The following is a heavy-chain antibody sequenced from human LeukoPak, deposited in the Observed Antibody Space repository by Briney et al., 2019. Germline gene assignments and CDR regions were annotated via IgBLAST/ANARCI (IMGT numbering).Heavy chain of an antibody. V-gene: IGHV4-59*12. CDR3: ARGGGIAAAGGFDY. CDR1: GGSISSYF. Sequence: PSETLSLTCTVSGGSISSYFWNWVRQPPGEGLEWIGYIYYSGSTNYNPSLKSRVTISVDTSKNQFSLKLSSVTAADTAVYYCARGGGIAAAGGFDYWGQGTLVTVSS. CDR2: IYYSGST. J-gene: IGHJ4*02. D-gene: IGHD6-13*01.